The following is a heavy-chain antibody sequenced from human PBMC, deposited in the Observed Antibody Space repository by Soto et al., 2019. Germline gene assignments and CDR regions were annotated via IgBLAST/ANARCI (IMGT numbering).Heavy chain of an antibody. J-gene: IGHJ2*01. V-gene: IGHV4-31*03. CDR3: ARDLTTVTHWYFDL. D-gene: IGHD4-17*01. CDR1: GGSISSGGYY. CDR2: IYYSGST. Sequence: QVQLQESGPGLVKPSQTLSLTCTVSGGSISSGGYYWSWIRQHPGKGLEWIGYIYYSGSTYYNPSLKRRVTLSVDTSKNQFSLKLSSVTAADTAVYYCARDLTTVTHWYFDLWGRGTLVTVSS.